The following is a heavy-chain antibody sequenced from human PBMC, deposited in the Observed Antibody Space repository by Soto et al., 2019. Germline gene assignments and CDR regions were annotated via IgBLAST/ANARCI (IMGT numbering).Heavy chain of an antibody. CDR3: ARADGDYFFWYFDL. Sequence: PSETLSLTCAVSGGSISSGGYSWSWIRQPPGKGLEWIGYIYHSGSTYYNPSLKSRVTISVDRSKNQFSLKLSSVTAADTAVYYCARADGDYFFWYFDLWGRGTLVTVSS. CDR2: IYHSGST. CDR1: GGSISSGGYS. V-gene: IGHV4-30-2*01. J-gene: IGHJ2*01. D-gene: IGHD4-17*01.